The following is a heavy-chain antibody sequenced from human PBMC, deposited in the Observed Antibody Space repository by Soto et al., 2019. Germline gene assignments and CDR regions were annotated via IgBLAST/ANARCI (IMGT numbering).Heavy chain of an antibody. CDR3: ARDPLDYGWFDP. J-gene: IGHJ5*02. V-gene: IGHV3-21*01. CDR1: GFTFSSYS. CDR2: ISSSSSYI. Sequence: EVQLVESGGGLVKPGGSLRLSCAASGFTFSSYSMNWVRQAPGKGLEWVSSISSSSSYIYYADSVKGRFTISRDNAKNSLYLQMNSLRAEDTAVYYCARDPLDYGWFDPWGQGTLVTVSS. D-gene: IGHD4-17*01.